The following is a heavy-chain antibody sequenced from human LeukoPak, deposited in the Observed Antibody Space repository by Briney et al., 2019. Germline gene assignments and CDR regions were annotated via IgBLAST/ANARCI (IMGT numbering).Heavy chain of an antibody. CDR2: ISSNGAKT. V-gene: IGHV3-64*02. J-gene: IGHJ4*02. CDR1: GFILSDYA. CDR3: ARGRGGSYDS. D-gene: IGHD1-26*01. Sequence: GSLRLSCAASGFILSDYAIHWVRQGPGKGLEYVAAISSNGAKTFYAEPVKGRFTISRDNSYNTVDLQMDSLRVEDMGVYYCARGRGGSYDSWGQGILVTVSS.